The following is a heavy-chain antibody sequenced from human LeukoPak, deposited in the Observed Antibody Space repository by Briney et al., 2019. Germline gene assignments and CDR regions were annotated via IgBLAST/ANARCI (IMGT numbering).Heavy chain of an antibody. CDR1: GGSFSGYY. V-gene: IGHV4-34*01. CDR3: AREPPYSSGSDGYFDY. CDR2: INHSGST. D-gene: IGHD6-19*01. Sequence: SETLSLTCAVYGGSFSGYYWSWIRQPPGKGLEWIGEINHSGSTNYNPSLKSRVTISVDTSKNQFSLKLSSVTAADTAVYYCAREPPYSSGSDGYFDYWGQGTLVTVSS. J-gene: IGHJ4*02.